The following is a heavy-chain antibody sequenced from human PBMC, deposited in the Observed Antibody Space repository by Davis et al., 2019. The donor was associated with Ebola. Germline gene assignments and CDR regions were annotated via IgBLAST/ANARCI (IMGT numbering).Heavy chain of an antibody. CDR1: GFTFSSYW. Sequence: ESLKISCAASGFTFSSYWMSWVRQAPGKGLEWIGEINHSGSTNYNPSLKSRVTISVDTSKNQFSLKLSSVTAADTAVYYCARGRYFDYWGQGTLVTVSS. V-gene: IGHV4-34*01. CDR2: INHSGST. J-gene: IGHJ4*02. CDR3: ARGRYFDY.